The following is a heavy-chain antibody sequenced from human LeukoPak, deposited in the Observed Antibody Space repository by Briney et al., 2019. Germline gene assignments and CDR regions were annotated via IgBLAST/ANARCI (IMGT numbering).Heavy chain of an antibody. Sequence: GESLQISCQGSGSSFTSYWIGWVRQLPGKGLEWMGIIYPGDSDTRYSPSFQGQVTISADKSISTAYLQWSSLKASDTAMYYCARLDTAMCVDYWGQGTLVTVS. CDR3: ARLDTAMCVDY. CDR1: GSSFTSYW. J-gene: IGHJ4*02. D-gene: IGHD5-18*01. CDR2: IYPGDSDT. V-gene: IGHV5-51*01.